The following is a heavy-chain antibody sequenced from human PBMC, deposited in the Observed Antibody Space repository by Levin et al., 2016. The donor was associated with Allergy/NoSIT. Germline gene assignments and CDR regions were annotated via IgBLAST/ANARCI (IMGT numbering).Heavy chain of an antibody. V-gene: IGHV1-2*02. CDR3: ATVPGVLDNQLLYGDHYDFNGMDV. CDR1: GYTSIDYY. Sequence: ASVKVSCKASGYTSIDYYLHWVRQAPGQGLEWMGWINPKSGGTNYAQKFQGRVTMTRDTSINTAYMELSGLRSDDTAVYYCATVPGVLDNQLLYGDHYDFNGMDVWGQGTRVTVSS. CDR2: INPKSGGT. D-gene: IGHD3/OR15-3a*01. J-gene: IGHJ6*02.